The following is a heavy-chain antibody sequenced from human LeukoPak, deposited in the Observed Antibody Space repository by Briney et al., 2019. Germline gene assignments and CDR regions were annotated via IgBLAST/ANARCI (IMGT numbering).Heavy chain of an antibody. J-gene: IGHJ4*02. CDR2: IYPGDSET. CDR3: ARQSTSYDSSGYYYNY. V-gene: IGHV5-51*01. CDR1: GYSFTSYW. D-gene: IGHD3-22*01. Sequence: RGEPLKISSKASGYSFTSYWIGWVRPMPGKGLEWMGIIYPGDSETRYSPSFQGQVTISADKSISTAYLQWSSLKASDAAMYYCARQSTSYDSSGYYYNYWGQGTLVTVSS.